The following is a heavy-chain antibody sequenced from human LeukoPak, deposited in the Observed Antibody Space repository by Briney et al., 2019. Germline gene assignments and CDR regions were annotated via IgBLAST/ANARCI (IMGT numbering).Heavy chain of an antibody. CDR2: MNPNSGNT. CDR3: ARGGDIVATIYYYGMDV. J-gene: IGHJ6*02. D-gene: IGHD5-12*01. V-gene: IGHV1-8*01. Sequence: ASAKVSCKASGYTFTSYDINWVRQATGQGIEWMGWMNPNSGNTGYAQKFQGRVTMTRNTSISTAYMELSSLRSEDTAVYYCARGGDIVATIYYYGMDVWGQGTTVTVSS. CDR1: GYTFTSYD.